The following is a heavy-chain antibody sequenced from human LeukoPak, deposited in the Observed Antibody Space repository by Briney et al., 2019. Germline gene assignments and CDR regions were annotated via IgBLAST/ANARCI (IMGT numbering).Heavy chain of an antibody. CDR1: GSSFIGPY. D-gene: IGHD3-3*01. J-gene: IGHJ4*02. CDR3: ARVSNDLRSWDLDY. V-gene: IGHV1-2*02. Sequence: ASVKVSCKASGSSFIGPYMPWVRQAPGQGLGWMGWNNTKSGDPNYAQKFQGRVTMTRDTSISTAYLELYGLESDDTAVYYCARVSNDLRSWDLDYWGQGTQVTVSP. CDR2: NNTKSGDP.